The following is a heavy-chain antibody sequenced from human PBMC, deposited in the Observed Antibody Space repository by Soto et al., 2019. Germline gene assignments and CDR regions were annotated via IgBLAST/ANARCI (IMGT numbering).Heavy chain of an antibody. V-gene: IGHV3-23*01. D-gene: IGHD3-16*01. CDR2: ISGSGIST. Sequence: EGQLLESGGGLVQPGGSLRLSSAASGFTFSSYAMTWVRQAPGQGLEWVSSISGSGISTYYADSVEGRFTIARDNSKNTLYLQMNSLRAEDAAVYYCAKSAGSNAYYPNGYWGPGTLVTVSS. CDR3: AKSAGSNAYYPNGY. J-gene: IGHJ4*02. CDR1: GFTFSSYA.